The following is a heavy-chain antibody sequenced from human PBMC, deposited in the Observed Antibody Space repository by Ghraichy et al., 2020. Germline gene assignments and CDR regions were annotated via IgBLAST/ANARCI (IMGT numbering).Heavy chain of an antibody. CDR2: ISNRGTAI. CDR1: GFTFSDYY. CDR3: ARDDDGYSNFDY. V-gene: IGHV3-11*01. J-gene: IGHJ4*02. Sequence: GGSLRLSCAASGFTFSDYYMSWIRQAPGKGLECISHISNRGTAIYYADSVKGRFTISRDNAKNSLYLLMNSLRAEDTAVYYCARDDDGYSNFDYWGQGTLVTVSS. D-gene: IGHD5-24*01.